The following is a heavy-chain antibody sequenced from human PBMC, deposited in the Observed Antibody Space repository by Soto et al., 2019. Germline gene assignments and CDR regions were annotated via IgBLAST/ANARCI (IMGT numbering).Heavy chain of an antibody. CDR1: GLILSSYA. CDR2: ISYDGSNK. V-gene: IGHV3-30-3*01. Sequence: HPGGSLRLSCAASGLILSSYAMHWVRQAPGKGLEWVAVISYDGSNKYYADSVKGRFTISRDNSKNTLYLQMNSLRAEDTAVYYCARDIGYYDSSGYYPHFCHWGQGTLVTVYS. J-gene: IGHJ4*02. D-gene: IGHD3-22*01. CDR3: ARDIGYYDSSGYYPHFCH.